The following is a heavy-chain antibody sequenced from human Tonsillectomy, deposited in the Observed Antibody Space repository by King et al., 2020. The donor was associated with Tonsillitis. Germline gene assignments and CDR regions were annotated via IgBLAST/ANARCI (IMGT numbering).Heavy chain of an antibody. V-gene: IGHV5-51*01. CDR2: IYPGDSET. J-gene: IGHJ4*02. Sequence: DVQLVESGAEVKKPGESLKISCQGSGYRFTSYWIGCLSQMPGKGLEWMGIIYPGDSETRYGPSFQGLVTFLADKSRHTAYLPWSSLKASDTAMYYCARGVGGYDKWGQGTLVTVSS. CDR3: ARGVGGYDK. D-gene: IGHD5-12*01. CDR1: GYRFTSYW.